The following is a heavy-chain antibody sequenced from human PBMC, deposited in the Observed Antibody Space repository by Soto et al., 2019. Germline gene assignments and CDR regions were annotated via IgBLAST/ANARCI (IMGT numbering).Heavy chain of an antibody. Sequence: QVQLQQWGAGLLKPSETLSLTCAVYGGSFSGYYWSWIRQPPGKGLEWIGEINHSGSTNYNPSLKARVPISVDTSKNQFSLKLSSVTAADTAVYYCTRGYGRKVGYWGQGTLVTVSS. CDR1: GGSFSGYY. CDR2: INHSGST. CDR3: TRGYGRKVGY. J-gene: IGHJ4*02. V-gene: IGHV4-34*01. D-gene: IGHD3-10*01.